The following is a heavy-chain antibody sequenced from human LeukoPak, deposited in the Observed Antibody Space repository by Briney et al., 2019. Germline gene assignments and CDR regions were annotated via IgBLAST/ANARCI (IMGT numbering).Heavy chain of an antibody. CDR1: GYTFTSYG. CDR2: ISAYNGNT. J-gene: IGHJ4*02. Sequence: ASVKVSCKASGYTFTSYGISWVRQAPGQGLEWMGWISAYNGNTNYAQKLQGRVTMTTDTSTSTAYMELRSLRSDDTAVYYGARDTYCGGDCQLFMDYWGQGTLATVSS. D-gene: IGHD2-21*01. V-gene: IGHV1-18*01. CDR3: ARDTYCGGDCQLFMDY.